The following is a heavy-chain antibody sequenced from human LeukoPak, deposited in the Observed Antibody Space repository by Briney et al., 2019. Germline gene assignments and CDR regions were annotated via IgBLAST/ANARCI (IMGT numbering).Heavy chain of an antibody. CDR3: ARGKDTMLRGVRGYYYYMDV. CDR2: SNHSGGT. D-gene: IGHD3-10*01. CDR1: GGSFSGYY. Sequence: SETLSLTCAVYGGSFSGYYWSWIRQPPGKGLERIGESNHSGGTNYNPSLKSRVTISVDTSKNQFSLNLSSVTAADTAVYYCARGKDTMLRGVRGYYYYMDVWGKGTTVTVSS. V-gene: IGHV4-34*01. J-gene: IGHJ6*03.